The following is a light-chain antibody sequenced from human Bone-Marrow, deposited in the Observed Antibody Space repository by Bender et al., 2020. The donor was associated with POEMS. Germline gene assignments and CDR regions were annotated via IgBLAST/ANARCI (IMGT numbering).Light chain of an antibody. V-gene: IGLV3-21*03. CDR1: NIRTRS. Sequence: SYVLTQPPSVSVAPGKTARITCGGNNIRTRSVHWYQQKPGQAPVVVVYDDSDRPSGIPERFSGSNSENTATLTISRVEAGDEADYFCQVWDSSYEVVFGAGTKLTVL. CDR3: QVWDSSYEVV. CDR2: DDS. J-gene: IGLJ2*01.